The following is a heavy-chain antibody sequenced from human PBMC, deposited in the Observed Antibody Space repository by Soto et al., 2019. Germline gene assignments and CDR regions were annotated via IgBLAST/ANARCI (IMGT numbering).Heavy chain of an antibody. D-gene: IGHD6-13*01. CDR1: GYTFTGYY. CDR2: INPNSGGT. Sequence: ASVKVSCKASGYTFTGYYMHWVRQAPGQGLEWMGWINPNSGGTNYAQKFQGWVTMTRDTSISTAYMELSSLRSEDTAVYYCARAGYSSSWFHYWGQGTLVTVSS. V-gene: IGHV1-2*04. CDR3: ARAGYSSSWFHY. J-gene: IGHJ4*02.